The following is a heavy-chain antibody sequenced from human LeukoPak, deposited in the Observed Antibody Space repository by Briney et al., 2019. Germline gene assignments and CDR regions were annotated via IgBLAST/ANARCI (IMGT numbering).Heavy chain of an antibody. V-gene: IGHV3-48*01. D-gene: IGHD4-11*01. Sequence: GGSVRLSCAASGFTFSSYSMNWVRQAPGKGREWVSYISRSSSTIYYADSVKGRFNISRDNAKNSLYLQMNSLRAEDTAVYYCARDARVTTGYCYYYMDVWGKGTTVTVSS. CDR2: ISRSSSTI. J-gene: IGHJ6*03. CDR1: GFTFSSYS. CDR3: ARDARVTTGYCYYYMDV.